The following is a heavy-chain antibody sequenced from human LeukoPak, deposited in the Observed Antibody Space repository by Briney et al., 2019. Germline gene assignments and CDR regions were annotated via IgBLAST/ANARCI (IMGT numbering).Heavy chain of an antibody. Sequence: GGSLRLSCAASGFTFSSYSMNWVRQAPGKGLEWVSSISSSSSYIYYADSVKGRFTISRDNAKNSLYLQMNNLRAEDAAVYYCARVWEYCSGGSCYENYYGMDVWGKGTTVTVSS. V-gene: IGHV3-21*01. CDR1: GFTFSSYS. D-gene: IGHD2-15*01. CDR3: ARVWEYCSGGSCYENYYGMDV. CDR2: ISSSSSYI. J-gene: IGHJ6*04.